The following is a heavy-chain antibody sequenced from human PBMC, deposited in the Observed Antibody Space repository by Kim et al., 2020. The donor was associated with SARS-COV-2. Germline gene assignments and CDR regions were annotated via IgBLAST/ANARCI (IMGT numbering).Heavy chain of an antibody. V-gene: IGHV4-39*01. D-gene: IGHD2-15*01. Sequence: SETLSLTCTVSGGSISSSSYYWGWIRQPPGKGLEWIGSIYYSGSTYYNPSLKSRVTISVDTSKNQFSLKLSSVTAADTAVYYCARPQGEVRWYPFDYWGQGTLVTVSS. J-gene: IGHJ4*02. CDR1: GGSISSSSYY. CDR3: ARPQGEVRWYPFDY. CDR2: IYYSGST.